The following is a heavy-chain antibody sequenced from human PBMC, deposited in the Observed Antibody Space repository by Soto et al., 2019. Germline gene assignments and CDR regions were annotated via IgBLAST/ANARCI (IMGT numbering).Heavy chain of an antibody. CDR3: ASGGYWVYYGMDV. CDR2: ISGTGGRT. V-gene: IGHV3-23*01. Sequence: LRLSCAASGFTFSSYVMSWVRQAPGKGLEWVSGISGTGGRTYYADSVKGRFTISRDNSADTLYLQMNSLRDEDTAVYYCASGGYWVYYGMDVWGQGTTVTVS. J-gene: IGHJ6*02. CDR1: GFTFSSYV. D-gene: IGHD3-22*01.